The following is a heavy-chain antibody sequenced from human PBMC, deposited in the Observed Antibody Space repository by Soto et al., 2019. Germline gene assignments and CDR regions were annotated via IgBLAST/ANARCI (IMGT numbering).Heavy chain of an antibody. V-gene: IGHV3-23*01. J-gene: IGHJ4*02. CDR3: VKDQVGATPAQFDY. CDR2: ISGSGGST. Sequence: EVQLLESGGGLVQPGGSLRLSCAASGFTFSSYAMSWVRQAPGKGLEWVSAISGSGGSTYYADSVKGRFTISRDKSKNTLYLQTNSLRAEDTAVYYCVKDQVGATPAQFDYWGQGTLVTVSS. CDR1: GFTFSSYA.